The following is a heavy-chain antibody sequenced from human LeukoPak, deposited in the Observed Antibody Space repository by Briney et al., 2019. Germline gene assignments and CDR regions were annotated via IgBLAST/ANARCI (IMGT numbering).Heavy chain of an antibody. Sequence: GASVKVSCKASGYTFTGYYMHWVRQAPGQGLEWMGWINPNSGGTNYAQKFQGRVTMTRDTSISTAYMELSRLRSDDTAVYYCARDGGGIAAARYFPGYYFDYWGQGTLVTVSS. D-gene: IGHD6-13*01. CDR2: INPNSGGT. CDR1: GYTFTGYY. J-gene: IGHJ4*02. CDR3: ARDGGGIAAARYFPGYYFDY. V-gene: IGHV1-2*02.